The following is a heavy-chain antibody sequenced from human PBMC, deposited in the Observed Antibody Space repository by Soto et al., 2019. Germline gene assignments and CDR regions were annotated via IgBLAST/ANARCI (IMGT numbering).Heavy chain of an antibody. Sequence: QVQLVESGGGVVQPGRSLRLSCAASGFTFSSYGMHWVRQAPGKGLEWVAGISYDGSNKYYEDSVKGRFTISRDNSKNTLYLQMNSRRAEDTAVYYCAKDSLYYYGSGSSYYFEYWGQGTLVTVSS. D-gene: IGHD3-10*01. CDR3: AKDSLYYYGSGSSYYFEY. CDR1: GFTFSSYG. J-gene: IGHJ4*02. V-gene: IGHV3-30*18. CDR2: ISYDGSNK.